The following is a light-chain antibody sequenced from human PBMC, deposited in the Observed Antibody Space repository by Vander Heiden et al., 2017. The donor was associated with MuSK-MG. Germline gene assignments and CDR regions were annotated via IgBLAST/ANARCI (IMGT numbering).Light chain of an antibody. CDR2: DDD. CDR1: NIGSRS. Sequence: SYVVTQPPSVSVAPGQTARITCGGTNIGSRSVHWYQQKTGQAPLLVAYDDDDRPSGIPERFSGSNSGNTATLTISRVEAGDEADYYCQVDTSNDHYVFGTGTQVTVL. J-gene: IGLJ1*01. V-gene: IGLV3-21*02. CDR3: QVDTSNDHYV.